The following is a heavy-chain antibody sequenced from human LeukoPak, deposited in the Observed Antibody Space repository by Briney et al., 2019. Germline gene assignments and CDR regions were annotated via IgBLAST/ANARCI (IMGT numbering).Heavy chain of an antibody. V-gene: IGHV3-53*01. Sequence: GGSLRLSCAAPGFTVSSNYMSWVRQAPGKGLEWVSVIYSGGSTYYADSVKGRFTISRDNSKNTLYLQMNSLRAEDTAVYYCASWGRDGYNYDYWGQGTLVTVSS. CDR2: IYSGGST. D-gene: IGHD5-24*01. CDR3: ASWGRDGYNYDY. CDR1: GFTVSSNY. J-gene: IGHJ4*02.